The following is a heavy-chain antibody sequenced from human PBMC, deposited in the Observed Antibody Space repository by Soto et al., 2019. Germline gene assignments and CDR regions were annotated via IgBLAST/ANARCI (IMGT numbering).Heavy chain of an antibody. CDR2: IYYDGST. J-gene: IGHJ5*02. D-gene: IGHD3-22*01. CDR1: GRSISTYY. Sequence: PSETLSLTCTVSGRSISTYYWSWIRQPPGKGLEWIGYIYYDGSTSYNPSLRSRVTISVDTSKNQFSLILSSVTSADTAFYYCARLGGYYQSIDTWGQGTLVTVSS. CDR3: ARLGGYYQSIDT. V-gene: IGHV4-59*01.